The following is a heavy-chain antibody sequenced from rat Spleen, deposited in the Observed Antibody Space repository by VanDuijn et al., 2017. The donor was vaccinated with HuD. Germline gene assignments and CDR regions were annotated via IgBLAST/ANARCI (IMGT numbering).Heavy chain of an antibody. CDR2: IKAKSNNYAT. CDR1: GFTFSDAW. D-gene: IGHD5-1*01. V-gene: IGHV6-8*01. J-gene: IGHJ2*01. Sequence: EVHLVETGGSLVQPGKSLKLTCATSGFTFSDAWMNWVRQSPERKLEWLAQIKAKSNNYATYYAESVKGRFTISRDDSKSSVYLQMNSLKEEDTAIYYCTGKNWDYWGQGVMVTVSS. CDR3: TGKNWDY.